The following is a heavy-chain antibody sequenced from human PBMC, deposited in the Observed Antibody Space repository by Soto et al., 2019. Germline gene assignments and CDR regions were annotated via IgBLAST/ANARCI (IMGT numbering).Heavy chain of an antibody. Sequence: SQTLSLTCGISGDSVSSNSAAWNWLRQSPSRGLEWLGRTYYRSKWYNDYAVSVESRITINPDTSRNHFSLQLNFVTPEDTAVYFCARGEQYSGRIFDYWGQGTLVTVSS. J-gene: IGHJ4*02. CDR3: ARGEQYSGRIFDY. CDR2: TYYRSKWYN. D-gene: IGHD1-26*01. CDR1: GDSVSSNSAA. V-gene: IGHV6-1*01.